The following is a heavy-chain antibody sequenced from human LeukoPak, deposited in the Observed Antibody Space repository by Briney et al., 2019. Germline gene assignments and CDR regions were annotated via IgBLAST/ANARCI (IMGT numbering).Heavy chain of an antibody. CDR1: GFTFSRFS. J-gene: IGHJ5*02. D-gene: IGHD1-26*01. CDR2: ISSSGTYI. CDR3: ARDGLSGSYGWWFDP. Sequence: GGSLRLSCAASGFTFSRFSMNWVRQAPGKGLEWVSSISSSGTYIYYADSVKGRFTISRDNAKNTLYLQMNSLRAEDTAVYYCARDGLSGSYGWWFDPWGQGTLVTVSS. V-gene: IGHV3-21*01.